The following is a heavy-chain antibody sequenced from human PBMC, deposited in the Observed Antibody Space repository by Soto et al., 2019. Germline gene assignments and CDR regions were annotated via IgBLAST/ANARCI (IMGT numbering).Heavy chain of an antibody. CDR1: GFTFDDYA. D-gene: IGHD6-13*01. V-gene: IGHV3-9*01. J-gene: IGHJ4*02. CDR2: ISWNSGSI. CDR3: TRGLGSRGFFL. Sequence: GGSLRLSCAASGFTFDDYAMHWVRQAPGKGLEWVSGISWNSGSIGYADSVKGRFTISRDNAKNSLYLQMNSLRAEDTAIYYCTRGLGSRGFFLWGQGVPVTVSS.